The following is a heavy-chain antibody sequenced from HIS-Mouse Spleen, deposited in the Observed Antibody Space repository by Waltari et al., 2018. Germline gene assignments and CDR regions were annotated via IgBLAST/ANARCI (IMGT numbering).Heavy chain of an antibody. V-gene: IGHV3-30*04. D-gene: IGHD5-12*01. Sequence: QVQLVESGGGWVQPGRYLSLSCPPSGFPSSSYAMHWVRQAPGKGLEWVAVISYDGSNKYYADSVKGRFTISRDNSKNTLYLQMNSLRAEDTAVYYCARRYSGYDLGYWGQGTLVTVSS. J-gene: IGHJ4*02. CDR1: GFPSSSYA. CDR2: ISYDGSNK. CDR3: ARRYSGYDLGY.